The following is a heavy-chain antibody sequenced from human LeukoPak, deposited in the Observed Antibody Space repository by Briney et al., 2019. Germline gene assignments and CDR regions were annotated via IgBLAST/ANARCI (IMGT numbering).Heavy chain of an antibody. CDR1: GYTFTSYG. J-gene: IGHJ4*02. CDR2: ISAYNGNT. V-gene: IGHV1-18*01. D-gene: IGHD2-2*01. CDR3: ARVGGYCSSTSCLNYFDY. Sequence: ASVKVSCKPSGYTFTSYGISWVRQAPGQGLEWMGWISAYNGNTNYAQKLQGRVTMTTDTSPSTAYMELRSLRSDDTAVYYGARVGGYCSSTSCLNYFDYWGQGTLVTVSS.